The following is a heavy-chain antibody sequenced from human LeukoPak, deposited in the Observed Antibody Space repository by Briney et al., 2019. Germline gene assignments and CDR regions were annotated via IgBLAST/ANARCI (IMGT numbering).Heavy chain of an antibody. CDR3: ARGPATYVWGSYRYPSLDY. V-gene: IGHV4-34*01. J-gene: IGHJ4*02. CDR1: GGSFSGYY. D-gene: IGHD3-16*02. Sequence: SETLSLTCAAYGGSFSGYYWSWIRQPPGKGLEWIGEINHSGSTNYNPSLKSRVTISVDTSKNQFSLKLSSVTAADTAVYYCARGPATYVWGSYRYPSLDYWGQGTLVTVSS. CDR2: INHSGST.